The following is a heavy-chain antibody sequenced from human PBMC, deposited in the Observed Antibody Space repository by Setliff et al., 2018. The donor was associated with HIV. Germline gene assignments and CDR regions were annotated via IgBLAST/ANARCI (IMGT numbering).Heavy chain of an antibody. J-gene: IGHJ5*02. CDR3: ARIGSGWSVGWFDP. D-gene: IGHD6-13*01. CDR1: GGSFSSDSYY. V-gene: IGHV4-39*07. Sequence: KPSETLSLTCSVSGGSFSSDSYYWAWIQQAPGKGLEWIGCIDASANTYYIPSLKSRATISIDTSKNQLSLKLRSVTAADTAVYYCARIGSGWSVGWFDPWGQGTLVTVSS. CDR2: IDASANT.